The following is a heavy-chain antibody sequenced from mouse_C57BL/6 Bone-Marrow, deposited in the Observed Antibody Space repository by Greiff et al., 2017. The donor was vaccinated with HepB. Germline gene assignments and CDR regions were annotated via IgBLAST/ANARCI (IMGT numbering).Heavy chain of an antibody. CDR2: ISSGGSYT. J-gene: IGHJ4*01. V-gene: IGHV5-6*01. D-gene: IGHD1-1*01. CDR3: GRGISTVGYAMDY. Sequence: EVKLMESGGDLVKPGGSLKLSCAASGFTFSSYGMSWVRQTPDKRLEWVGTISSGGSYTYYPDSVKGRFTISRDNAKNTLYLQMSSLTSEDTAMYYCGRGISTVGYAMDYWGQGTSVTVSS. CDR1: GFTFSSYG.